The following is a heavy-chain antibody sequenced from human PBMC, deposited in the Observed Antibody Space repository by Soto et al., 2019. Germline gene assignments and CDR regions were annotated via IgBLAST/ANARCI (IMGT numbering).Heavy chain of an antibody. CDR3: ARDLNPRIYCYSD. D-gene: IGHD2-15*01. CDR1: GFTFSGSS. V-gene: IGHV3-21*02. J-gene: IGHJ4*02. Sequence: EVQLVESGGGLVKPGGSLRLSCAASGFTFSGSSMNWVRQAPGKGLEWVSSISSSGSYIYFPDSLRGRFTISRDNAKGLVFLQMDSLRAEDTAVYFCARDLNPRIYCYSDWGQGVLVTVSS. CDR2: ISSSGSYI.